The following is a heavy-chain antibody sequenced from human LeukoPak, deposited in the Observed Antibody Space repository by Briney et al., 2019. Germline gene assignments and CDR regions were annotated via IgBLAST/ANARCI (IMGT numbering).Heavy chain of an antibody. D-gene: IGHD3-9*01. CDR3: ARVRYDILTGYGASGFDY. V-gene: IGHV4-59*01. CDR2: IYYSGST. J-gene: IGHJ4*02. CDR1: GGSISSYY. Sequence: SETLSLTCTVSGGSISSYYWSWIRQPPGKGLEWIGYIYYSGSTNYNPSLKSRVTISVDTSKNQFSLKLSSVPAADTAVYYCARVRYDILTGYGASGFDYWGQGTLVTVSS.